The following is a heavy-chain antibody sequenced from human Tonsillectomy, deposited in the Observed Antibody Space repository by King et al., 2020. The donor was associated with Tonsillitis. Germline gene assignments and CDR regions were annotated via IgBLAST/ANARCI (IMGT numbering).Heavy chain of an antibody. CDR1: GFTVSNNY. CDR3: ARDERGADYDILAGRSTQDYYYYGMDV. V-gene: IGHV3-66*01. J-gene: IGHJ6*02. Sequence: VQLVESGGGLVQPGGSLRLSCAASGFTVSNNYMNWVRQAPGKGLEWVSIIYSGGGTYYADSVKGRFSISRDNSKNTLYLQMNSLRAEDTAVYYCARDERGADYDILAGRSTQDYYYYGMDVWGQGTTVTVSS. CDR2: IYSGGGT. D-gene: IGHD3-9*01.